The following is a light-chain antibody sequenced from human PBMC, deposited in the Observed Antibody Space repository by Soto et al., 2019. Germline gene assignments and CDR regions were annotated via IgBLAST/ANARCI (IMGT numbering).Light chain of an antibody. V-gene: IGKV3-20*01. Sequence: TRERPTLSCRASQNVSSSYLAWYEKNRGTTPRLLIYGASSRATGIPDRFSGSGSGTDFTLTISRLEPEEFAVYYWLQYGSSLITFAQGTRLEIK. J-gene: IGKJ5*01. CDR1: QNVSSSY. CDR2: GAS. CDR3: LQYGSSLIT.